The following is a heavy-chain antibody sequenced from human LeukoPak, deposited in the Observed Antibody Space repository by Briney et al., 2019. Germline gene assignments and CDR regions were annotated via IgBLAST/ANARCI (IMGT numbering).Heavy chain of an antibody. CDR1: GYTFTNYY. Sequence: ASVKVSCKASGYTFTNYYMHWVRQAPGQGLEWMGMINPSGGGTGYAQRFQGRVTMTRDTSTSTVYMDLSSLRSEDTAVYYCARVSMGATYFRAFHIWGQGTMVTVSS. V-gene: IGHV1-46*01. D-gene: IGHD1-26*01. J-gene: IGHJ3*02. CDR2: INPSGGGT. CDR3: ARVSMGATYFRAFHI.